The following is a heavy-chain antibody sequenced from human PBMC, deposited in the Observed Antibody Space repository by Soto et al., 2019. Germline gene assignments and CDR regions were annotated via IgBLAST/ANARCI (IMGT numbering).Heavy chain of an antibody. CDR3: ARAAFGGDAFDI. V-gene: IGHV4-59*01. Sequence: SETLSLTCTVSGGSINSYYWRWVRQPPGRGLEWIGYIFYSGNTNYNPSLKSRVTISVDTSKNQFSLRLTSMTAADTALYYCARAAFGGDAFDIWGQGTMVT. D-gene: IGHD3-10*01. J-gene: IGHJ3*02. CDR1: GGSINSYY. CDR2: IFYSGNT.